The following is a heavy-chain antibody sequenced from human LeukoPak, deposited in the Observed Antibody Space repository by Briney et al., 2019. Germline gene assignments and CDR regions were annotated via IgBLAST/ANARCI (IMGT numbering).Heavy chain of an antibody. V-gene: IGHV3-9*01. J-gene: IGHJ2*01. CDR3: AKDISRPDYGDIDWYFDL. CDR1: GFTFDDYA. Sequence: PGRSLRLSCAASGFTFDDYAMHWVRQAPGKGLEWVSGISWNSGSIGYADSVKGRFTISRDNAKNSLYLQMNSLRAEDTALYYCAKDISRPDYGDIDWYFDLWGRGTLVTVSS. CDR2: ISWNSGSI. D-gene: IGHD4-17*01.